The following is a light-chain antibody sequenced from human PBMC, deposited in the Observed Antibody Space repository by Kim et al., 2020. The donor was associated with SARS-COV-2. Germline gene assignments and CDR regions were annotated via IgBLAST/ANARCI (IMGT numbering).Light chain of an antibody. CDR1: SSNIGAGYD. J-gene: IGLJ6*01. CDR2: GNV. V-gene: IGLV1-40*01. CDR3: QSFDTSLSGSRV. Sequence: QSVLTQPPSVSGAPGQRVTISCTGNSSNIGAGYDVQWYQQLPGTAPKLLMFGNVNRPSGVPDRFSGSKSSTSASLAITGLQAEDEADYYCQSFDTSLSGSRVFGSGTKVTVL.